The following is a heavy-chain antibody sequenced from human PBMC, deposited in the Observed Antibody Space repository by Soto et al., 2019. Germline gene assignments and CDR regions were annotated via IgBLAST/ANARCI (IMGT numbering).Heavy chain of an antibody. D-gene: IGHD3-22*01. Sequence: PGESLKISCKGSGYSFAGYWITWVRQKPGKGLEWMGRIDPSDSQTYCSPSFRGHVTIPVTKSITTVFLQWSSLRASDTAMYYCARQIYDSDTGPNFQYYFDSWGQGTPVTVSS. CDR1: GYSFAGYW. J-gene: IGHJ4*02. CDR2: IDPSDSQT. CDR3: ARQIYDSDTGPNFQYYFDS. V-gene: IGHV5-10-1*01.